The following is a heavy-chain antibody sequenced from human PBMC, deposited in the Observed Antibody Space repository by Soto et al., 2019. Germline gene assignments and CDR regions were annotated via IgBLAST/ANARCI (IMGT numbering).Heavy chain of an antibody. CDR3: ARSYGSGRSFDY. J-gene: IGHJ4*02. D-gene: IGHD3-10*01. V-gene: IGHV1-69*13. CDR1: GGTFSSYA. CDR2: IIPIFGTA. Sequence: SVKVSCKASGGTFSSYAISWVRQAPGQGLKWMGGIIPIFGTANYAQKFQGRVTITADESTSTAYMELSSLRSEDTAVYYCARSYGSGRSFDYWGRGTLVTVSS.